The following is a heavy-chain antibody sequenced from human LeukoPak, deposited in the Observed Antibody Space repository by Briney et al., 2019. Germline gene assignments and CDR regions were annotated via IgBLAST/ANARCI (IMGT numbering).Heavy chain of an antibody. CDR2: MNPNSGNA. Sequence: ASVKVSRKASGYTFTSYDINWVRQATGQGLEWMGCMNPNSGNADYAQKFQGRVTMTRNTSISTAYMELSSLRSEDTAVYYCARDSFYYGSGSYYWFDPWGQGTLVTVSS. V-gene: IGHV1-8*01. CDR3: ARDSFYYGSGSYYWFDP. J-gene: IGHJ5*02. CDR1: GYTFTSYD. D-gene: IGHD3-10*01.